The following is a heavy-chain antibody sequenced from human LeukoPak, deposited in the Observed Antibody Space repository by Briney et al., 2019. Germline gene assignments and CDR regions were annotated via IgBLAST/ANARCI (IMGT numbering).Heavy chain of an antibody. V-gene: IGHV3-73*01. D-gene: IGHD2-15*01. CDR3: AREGAFCTGHNCYSLIYNDY. Sequence: GGSLRLSCAASGFTFSDSPIHWVRQASGKGLEWVGRIRSKTTSYATAYAASVKGRFTISRDDSENTSYLQMNSLRVEDTAVYYCAREGAFCTGHNCYSLIYNDYWGQGSLVTVSS. CDR1: GFTFSDSP. CDR2: IRSKTTSYAT. J-gene: IGHJ4*02.